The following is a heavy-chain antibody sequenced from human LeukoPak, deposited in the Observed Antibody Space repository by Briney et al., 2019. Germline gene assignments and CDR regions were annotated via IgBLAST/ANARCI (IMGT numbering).Heavy chain of an antibody. V-gene: IGHV3-66*02. CDR3: VRVGYSYGYGDWNHFDY. CDR1: GFTVSSNY. Sequence: GGSLRLSCAASGFTVSSNYMSWVRQAPGKGLEWVSIIYSGGSTYYADSVKGRFTNSRDNSKNTLYLQMNSLRAEDTAVYFCVRVGYSYGYGDWNHFDYWGQGTLVTVSS. D-gene: IGHD5-18*01. J-gene: IGHJ4*02. CDR2: IYSGGST.